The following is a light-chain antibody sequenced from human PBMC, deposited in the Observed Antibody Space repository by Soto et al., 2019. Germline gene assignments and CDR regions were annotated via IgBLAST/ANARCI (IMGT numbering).Light chain of an antibody. CDR2: EES. V-gene: IGKV1-9*01. J-gene: IGKJ4*01. CDR1: QAITNN. CDR3: QQVKSYPRT. Sequence: DIRLTQSPSSLSASVGDRVTITCRGSQAITNNLAWYQQKPGNPPRLLIYEESTLHSGVPSRFSGRKVGTQFILTIDSLQPEDFATYYCQQVKSYPRTFGGGTKVDSK.